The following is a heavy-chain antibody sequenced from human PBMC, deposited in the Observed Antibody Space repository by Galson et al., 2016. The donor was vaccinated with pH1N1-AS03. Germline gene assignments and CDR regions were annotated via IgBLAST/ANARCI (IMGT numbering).Heavy chain of an antibody. CDR1: DFPLSKIMG. CDR3: ARIVYSRGGDCYYLLDY. V-gene: IGHV2-26*01. Sequence: PALVKPTQTLTLTCTVSDFPLSKIMGVSWIRQTPGKALEWLAHFFSNDEKSYSVSLKSRLSISKDPSTGQVVLTMTNMDPVDTGTYFCARIVYSRGGDCYYLLDYWGRGTLVTVSS. D-gene: IGHD2-21*01. CDR2: FFSNDEK. J-gene: IGHJ4*02.